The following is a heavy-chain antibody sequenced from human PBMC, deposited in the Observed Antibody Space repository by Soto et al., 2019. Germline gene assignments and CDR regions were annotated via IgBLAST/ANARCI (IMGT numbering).Heavy chain of an antibody. J-gene: IGHJ4*02. CDR2: INPLPTSGST. CDR1: GYIFTNYY. V-gene: IGHV1-46*01. Sequence: QVQLVQSGAEVKKPGASVKVSCKASGYIFTNYYIHWVRQAPGQGLEWMAIINPLPTSGSTNYAQEFQGIVTVTRDTSTSTVYMELNSLRSDDTAIYYCARDLAAAAYWGQGTLVTVSS. CDR3: ARDLAAAAY. D-gene: IGHD6-13*01.